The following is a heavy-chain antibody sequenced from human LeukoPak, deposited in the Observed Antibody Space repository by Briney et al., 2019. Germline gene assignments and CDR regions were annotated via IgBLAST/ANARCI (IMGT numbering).Heavy chain of an antibody. CDR2: INPSGGST. V-gene: IGHV1-46*01. CDR3: ASTLSGYDAEFLFDY. CDR1: GYTFTSYY. J-gene: IGHJ4*02. D-gene: IGHD5-12*01. Sequence: ASVKVSCKASGYTFTSYYMHWVRQAPGQGLEWMGIINPSGGSTSYAQKFQGRVTMTRDMSTSTVYMELSSLRSEDTAVYYCASTLSGYDAEFLFDYWGQGTLVTVSS.